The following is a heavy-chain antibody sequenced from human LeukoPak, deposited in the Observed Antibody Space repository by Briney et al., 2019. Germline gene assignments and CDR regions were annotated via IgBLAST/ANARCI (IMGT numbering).Heavy chain of an antibody. Sequence: GASVKVSCKASAYTFTSYGISWVRQAPGQGLEWLGWTSGYNGNTKYGQKLQGRVTMTTDTFTSTGYMELRSLRSDDTAVYYCARDDSSGYLGYYYGMDVWGQGTTVTVSS. V-gene: IGHV1-18*01. J-gene: IGHJ6*02. D-gene: IGHD3-22*01. CDR3: ARDDSSGYLGYYYGMDV. CDR1: AYTFTSYG. CDR2: TSGYNGNT.